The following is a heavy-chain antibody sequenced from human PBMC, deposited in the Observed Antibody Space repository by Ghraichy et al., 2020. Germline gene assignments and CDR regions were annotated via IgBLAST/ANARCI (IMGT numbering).Heavy chain of an antibody. J-gene: IGHJ3*02. CDR3: ARGKFNSFDI. Sequence: SQTLSLTCAVSGDSLSSSGVAWNWIRQSPSRGLEWLGRTYYRSKWNNDYAVSMKSRITINPDTSENQFSLQLNSVTPEDTAVYDCARGKFNSFDIWGQGAMVTVSS. CDR1: GDSLSSSGVA. CDR2: TYYRSKWNN. V-gene: IGHV6-1*01.